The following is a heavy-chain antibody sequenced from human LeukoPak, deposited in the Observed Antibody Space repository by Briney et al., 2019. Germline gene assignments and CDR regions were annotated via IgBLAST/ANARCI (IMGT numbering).Heavy chain of an antibody. V-gene: IGHV3-13*01. CDR2: IGTAGDT. J-gene: IGHJ5*02. D-gene: IGHD3-16*01. Sequence: GGSLRLSCAASGFTFSSYDMHWLRQDTGKGLEWVSAIGTAGDTYYPGSVKGRFTISRENAKNSLYLQMNSLRTEDTAVYYCARDHYGPWFDPWGQGTLVTVSS. CDR3: ARDHYGPWFDP. CDR1: GFTFSSYD.